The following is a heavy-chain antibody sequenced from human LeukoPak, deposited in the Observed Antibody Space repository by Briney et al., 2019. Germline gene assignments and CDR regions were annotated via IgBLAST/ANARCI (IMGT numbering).Heavy chain of an antibody. V-gene: IGHV4-59*04. CDR2: IYHSGST. CDR3: AGNRAAAGTIDY. J-gene: IGHJ4*02. Sequence: SETLSLTCTVSGGSISSYYWSWIRQPPGKGLEWIWYIYHSGSTYYNPSLKSRVTISVDRSKNQFSLKLSSVTAADTAVYYCAGNRAAAGTIDYWGQGTLVTVSS. D-gene: IGHD6-13*01. CDR1: GGSISSYY.